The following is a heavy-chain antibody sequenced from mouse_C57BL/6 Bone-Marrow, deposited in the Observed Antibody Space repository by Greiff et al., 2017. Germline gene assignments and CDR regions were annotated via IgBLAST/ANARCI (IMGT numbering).Heavy chain of an antibody. CDR2: ISYDGSN. D-gene: IGHD1-1*01. V-gene: IGHV3-6*01. CDR1: GYSITSGYY. Sequence: EVKLVESGPGLVKPSQSLSLTCSVTGYSITSGYYWNWIRQFPGNKLEWMGYISYDGSNNYNPSLKNRISITRDTSKNQFFLKLNSVTTEDTATYYCADSSPYAMDYWGQGTSVTVSS. J-gene: IGHJ4*01. CDR3: ADSSPYAMDY.